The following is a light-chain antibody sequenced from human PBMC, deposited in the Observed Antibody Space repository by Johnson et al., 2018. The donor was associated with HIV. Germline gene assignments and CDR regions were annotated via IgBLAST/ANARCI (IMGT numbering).Light chain of an antibody. CDR1: SSNIGNSY. CDR3: GTWGGV. CDR2: DNN. V-gene: IGLV1-51*01. Sequence: QAVLTQPPSVSAAPGQKVTISCSGSSSNIGNSYVSWYQQLPGTAPKLLIYDNNKRPSGIPDRFSGSKSGTSATLGITGLQTGDEADYYCGTWGGVFGTGTNVTVL. J-gene: IGLJ1*01.